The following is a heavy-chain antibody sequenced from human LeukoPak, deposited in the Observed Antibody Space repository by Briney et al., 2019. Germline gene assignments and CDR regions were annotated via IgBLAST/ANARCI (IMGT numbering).Heavy chain of an antibody. Sequence: SETLSLTCAVYGGSFSGYYWSWIRQPPGKGLEWIGEINHSGSTNYNPSLKSRVTISVDTSKNQFSLKLSSVTAADTAVYYCASQVSLRYFDWLPDHWGQGTLVTVSS. V-gene: IGHV4-34*01. J-gene: IGHJ5*02. CDR1: GGSFSGYY. D-gene: IGHD3-9*01. CDR3: ASQVSLRYFDWLPDH. CDR2: INHSGST.